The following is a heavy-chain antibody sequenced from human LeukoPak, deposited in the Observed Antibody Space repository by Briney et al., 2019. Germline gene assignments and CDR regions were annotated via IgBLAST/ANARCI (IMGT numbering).Heavy chain of an antibody. CDR1: GGSISSYY. CDR2: IYYSGST. J-gene: IGHJ4*02. CDR3: ARGVNHYDYVWGSYAIDY. V-gene: IGHV4-59*01. D-gene: IGHD3-16*01. Sequence: KPSETLSLTCTVSGGSISSYYWSWIRQPPGKGLEWIGYIYYSGSTNYNPSLKSRVTISVDTSKNQFSLKLSSVTAADTAVYYCARGVNHYDYVWGSYAIDYWGQGTLVTVSP.